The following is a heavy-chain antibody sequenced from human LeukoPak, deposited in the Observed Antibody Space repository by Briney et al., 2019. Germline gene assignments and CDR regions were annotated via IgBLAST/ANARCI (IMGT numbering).Heavy chain of an antibody. J-gene: IGHJ4*02. D-gene: IGHD2-15*01. CDR1: GYTFTSYD. CDR2: MNPNSGNT. V-gene: IGHV1-8*01. Sequence: ASVKVSCKASGYTFTSYDINWGRRATGQGLEWMGWMNPNSGNTGYAQKFQGRVTMTRNTSISTAYMELSSLRSEDTAVYYCARGYCSGGSCYLYYFDYWGQGTLVTVSS. CDR3: ARGYCSGGSCYLYYFDY.